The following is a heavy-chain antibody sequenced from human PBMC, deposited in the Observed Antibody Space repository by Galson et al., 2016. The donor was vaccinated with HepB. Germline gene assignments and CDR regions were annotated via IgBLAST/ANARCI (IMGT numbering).Heavy chain of an antibody. CDR1: GFTITSYW. J-gene: IGHJ4*02. D-gene: IGHD2-21*02. CDR2: IYPADSDT. V-gene: IGHV5-51*01. Sequence: QSGAEVKKSGESLKISCKYSGFTITSYWIAWVRQMPGKGPECMGVIYPADSDTRYSPSFQGQVTISVDKSISTAYLQWSSLKASDTAMYYCARQVVPGLFDQWGQGTLVTVSS. CDR3: ARQVVPGLFDQ.